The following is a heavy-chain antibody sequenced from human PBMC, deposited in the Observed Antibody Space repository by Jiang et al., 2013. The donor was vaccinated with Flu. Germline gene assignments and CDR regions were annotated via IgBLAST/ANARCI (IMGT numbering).Heavy chain of an antibody. Sequence: PGGSRETLLCSLRIHIHNFPIHWVRQAPGKGLEWWLLLHMMEVISSTQTPSKGRFTISRDNSKNIAYLQMTSLRPEDTAVYFCVRDWEVSGGSGFYLSVFDVWGPGGTGHRLF. CDR3: VRDWEVSGGSGFYLSVFDV. CDR1: IHIHNFP. D-gene: IGHD3-22*01. V-gene: IGHV3-30*04. J-gene: IGHJ3*01. CDR2: LHMMEVI.